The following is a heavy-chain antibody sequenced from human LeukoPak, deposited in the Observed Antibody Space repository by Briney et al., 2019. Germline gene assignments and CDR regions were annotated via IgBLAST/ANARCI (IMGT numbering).Heavy chain of an antibody. CDR2: IIPILGIA. Sequence: SVKVSCKASGGTFSSYAISWVRQAPGQGLEWMGRIIPILGIANYAQKFQGRVTITADKSTSTAYMELSSLRSEDTAVYYCARDSIYNRYCSGGSCYSPLPGSGMDVWGQGTTVTVSS. V-gene: IGHV1-69*04. J-gene: IGHJ6*02. D-gene: IGHD2-15*01. CDR1: GGTFSSYA. CDR3: ARDSIYNRYCSGGSCYSPLPGSGMDV.